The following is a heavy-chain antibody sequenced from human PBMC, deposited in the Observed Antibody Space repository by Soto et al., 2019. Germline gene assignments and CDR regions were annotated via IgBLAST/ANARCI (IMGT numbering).Heavy chain of an antibody. D-gene: IGHD3-3*01. J-gene: IGHJ4*02. CDR2: IYYSGST. CDR3: ARAHRLGYYDFWSGYSDY. V-gene: IGHV4-39*01. CDR1: GGSISSSNYY. Sequence: SETLSLTCTVSGGSISSSNYYWGWIRQPPGKGLEWIGCIYYSGSTYYNPSLKSRVTISVDTSKNQFSLKLSSVTAADTAVYYCARAHRLGYYDFWSGYSDYWGQGTLVTVSS.